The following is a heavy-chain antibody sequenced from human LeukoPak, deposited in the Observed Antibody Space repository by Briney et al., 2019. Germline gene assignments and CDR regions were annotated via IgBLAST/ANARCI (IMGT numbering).Heavy chain of an antibody. V-gene: IGHV3-23*01. D-gene: IGHD3-16*01. CDR2: ISGSGGST. CDR1: GFTFGSYA. J-gene: IGHJ4*02. CDR3: AKVPRGSDWVDCDY. Sequence: QPGGSLRLSCAASGFTFGSYAMSWVRQAPGKGLEWVSGISGSGGSTYYADSVKGRFTISRDNSKNSLYLQMNSLRGEDTAVYYCAKVPRGSDWVDCDYWGERTLVTVSP.